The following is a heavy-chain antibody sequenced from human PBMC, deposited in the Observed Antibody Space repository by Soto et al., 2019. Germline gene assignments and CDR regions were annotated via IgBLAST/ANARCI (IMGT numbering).Heavy chain of an antibody. CDR2: IYYSGSS. CDR3: ARDQGGPFHY. Sequence: VQLQESGPGLVKPSETLSLTCTVSGVSFSTYSWSWIRQAPGKGLEWIGYIYYSGSSNYNPALKSRVTMSVDTSKNQLSLKLSSVTDAVTSVYYCARDQGGPFHYCGQGTLVHVSS. V-gene: IGHV4-59*01. CDR1: GVSFSTYS. D-gene: IGHD2-15*01. J-gene: IGHJ4*02.